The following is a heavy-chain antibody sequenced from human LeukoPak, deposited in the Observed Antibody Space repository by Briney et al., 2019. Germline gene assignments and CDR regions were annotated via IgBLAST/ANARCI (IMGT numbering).Heavy chain of an antibody. V-gene: IGHV4-59*01. D-gene: IGHD3-10*01. CDR1: GGSISSYY. CDR2: IYYSGGT. Sequence: WETLSLTCTVSGGSISSYYWSWIRQPPGKGLEWSGYIYYSGGTNYNPSLRSRVTISVDTSKNQFSLKLSSVTAADTAVYYCARGGTMVRGVITGWFDPWGQGTLVTVSS. CDR3: ARGGTMVRGVITGWFDP. J-gene: IGHJ5*02.